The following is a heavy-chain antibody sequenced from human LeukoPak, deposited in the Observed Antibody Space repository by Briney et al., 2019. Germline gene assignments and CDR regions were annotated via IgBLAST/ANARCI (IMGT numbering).Heavy chain of an antibody. V-gene: IGHV1-18*01. CDR3: ARDFVGVCSGGSCYLDAFDI. Sequence: ASVKVSCKASGYTFTNYGVSWVRQAPGQGLEWMGWISSYNGNTNYAQKLQGRVIMTTDTSTSTAYMELRSLRSDDTAVYYCARDFVGVCSGGSCYLDAFDIWGQGTMVTVSS. CDR1: GYTFTNYG. J-gene: IGHJ3*02. CDR2: ISSYNGNT. D-gene: IGHD2-15*01.